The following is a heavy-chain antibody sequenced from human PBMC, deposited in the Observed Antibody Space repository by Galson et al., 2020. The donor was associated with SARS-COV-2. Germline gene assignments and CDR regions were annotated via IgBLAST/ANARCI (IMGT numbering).Heavy chain of an antibody. CDR1: GYSFTSYW. CDR3: ARQGQQLDYFDY. CDR2: IDPSDSYT. J-gene: IGHJ4*02. Sequence: HGESLKISCKGSGYSFTSYWISWVRQMPGKGLEWMGRIDPSDSYTNYSPSFQGHVTILADKSISTAYLQWSSLKASDTAMYYCARQGQQLDYFDYWGQGTLVTVSS. D-gene: IGHD6-13*01. V-gene: IGHV5-10-1*01.